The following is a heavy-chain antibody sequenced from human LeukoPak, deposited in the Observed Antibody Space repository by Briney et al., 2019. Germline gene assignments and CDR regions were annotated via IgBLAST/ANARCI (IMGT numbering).Heavy chain of an antibody. D-gene: IGHD3-10*01. Sequence: PGGSLRLSCAASGFTFSSYSMNWVRQAPGKGLEWVSSISSSSSYIYYADSVKGRFTISRDNAKNSLYLQMNSLRAEDTAVYYCAREDAYYGSGFDPWGQGALVTVSS. V-gene: IGHV3-21*01. CDR2: ISSSSSYI. CDR3: AREDAYYGSGFDP. CDR1: GFTFSSYS. J-gene: IGHJ5*02.